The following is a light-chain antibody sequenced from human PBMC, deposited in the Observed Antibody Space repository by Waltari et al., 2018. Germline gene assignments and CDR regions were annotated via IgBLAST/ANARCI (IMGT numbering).Light chain of an antibody. Sequence: QSGLAQPASASGSPGQSIPITCTGTSSDVGNYNIVSWYKQRPGKAPRLLIYEVTKRAPGTSDRFSASKSGNTASLSISGLQAQEDEADYYCCSYVGLGTYVFGTGTKVTV. V-gene: IGLV2-23*02. CDR2: EVT. J-gene: IGLJ1*01. CDR3: CSYVGLGTYV. CDR1: SSDVGNYNI.